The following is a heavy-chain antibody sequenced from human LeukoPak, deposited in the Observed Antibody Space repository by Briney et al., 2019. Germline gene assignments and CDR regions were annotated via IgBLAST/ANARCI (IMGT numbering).Heavy chain of an antibody. CDR3: ASYSGYDRKFDY. D-gene: IGHD5-12*01. V-gene: IGHV4-39*07. Sequence: SETLSLTCTVSGGSISSSSYYWGWIRQPPGKGLEWIGSIYYSGSTNYNPSLKSRVTISVDTSKNQFSLKLSSVTAADTAVYYCASYSGYDRKFDYWGQGTLVTVSS. CDR2: IYYSGST. CDR1: GGSISSSSYY. J-gene: IGHJ4*02.